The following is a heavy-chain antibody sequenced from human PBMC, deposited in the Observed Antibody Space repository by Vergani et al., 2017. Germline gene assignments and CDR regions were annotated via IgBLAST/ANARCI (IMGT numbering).Heavy chain of an antibody. J-gene: IGHJ4*02. CDR3: ARGYGGKDPSHLPPIDY. D-gene: IGHD4-23*01. Sequence: QVQLQESGPGLVKPSQTLSLTCTVSGGSISSGDYYWSWIRQPPGKGMEWIGYIYYSGSTYYNPSLKSRVTISVDTSKNQFSLKLSSVTAADTAVYYCARGYGGKDPSHLPPIDYWGQGTLVTVSS. CDR1: GGSISSGDYY. CDR2: IYYSGST. V-gene: IGHV4-30-4*01.